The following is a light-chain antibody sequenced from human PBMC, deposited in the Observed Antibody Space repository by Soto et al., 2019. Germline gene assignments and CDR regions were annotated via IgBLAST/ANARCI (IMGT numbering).Light chain of an antibody. J-gene: IGLJ3*02. V-gene: IGLV2-14*02. CDR2: EVT. CDR3: SSHTSINTLV. Sequence: QSALTQPASVSGSPGQSITISCTGTSGDVGGYNLVSWYLQHPGKVPKLLIYEVTKRPSGVSSRFSGSKSGNTASLTISGLQAEDGADYYCSSHTSINTLVFGGGTKLTVL. CDR1: SGDVGGYNL.